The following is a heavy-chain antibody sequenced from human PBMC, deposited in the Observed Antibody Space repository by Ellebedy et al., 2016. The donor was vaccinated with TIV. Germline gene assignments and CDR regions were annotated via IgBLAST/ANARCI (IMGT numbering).Heavy chain of an antibody. CDR1: GFTFSTYW. V-gene: IGHV3-74*01. J-gene: IGHJ4*02. D-gene: IGHD5-12*01. CDR2: INDDGSTT. Sequence: GESLKISCAASGFTFSTYWMLWVRQAPGKGLVWISHINDDGSTTTYADSVEGRFTISRDNAKNTLYLQMHSLRAEDTADYYCARRNPSGYDPFLDSWGQGTPVTVSS. CDR3: ARRNPSGYDPFLDS.